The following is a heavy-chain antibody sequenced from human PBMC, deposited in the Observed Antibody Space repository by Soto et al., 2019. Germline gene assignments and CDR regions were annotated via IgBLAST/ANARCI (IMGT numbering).Heavy chain of an antibody. D-gene: IGHD3-22*01. CDR1: GYTFTSYY. V-gene: IGHV1-46*01. CDR2: INPSGGST. CDR3: AGSSYYYDSSGFEPHYDYYYGMDV. J-gene: IGHJ6*02. Sequence: ASVKVSCKASGYTFTSYYMHWVRQAPGQGLEWMGIINPSGGSTSYAQKFQGRVTMTRDTSTSTVYMELSSLRSEDTAVYYCAGSSYYYDSSGFEPHYDYYYGMDVWGQGTTVTVSS.